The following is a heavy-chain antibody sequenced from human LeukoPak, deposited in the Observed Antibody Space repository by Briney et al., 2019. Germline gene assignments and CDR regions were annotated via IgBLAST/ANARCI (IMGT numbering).Heavy chain of an antibody. Sequence: VESLKISCKAPGYSFTSYWIGWVRQMPGKGLEWMGIIYLGDSDTRYSPSFQGQVTISADKSVTSAYLQWSSLKASDTAVYYCARGASGWNSVDYWGQGTLVTVSS. CDR3: ARGASGWNSVDY. J-gene: IGHJ4*02. D-gene: IGHD1-7*01. CDR2: IYLGDSDT. CDR1: GYSFTSYW. V-gene: IGHV5-51*01.